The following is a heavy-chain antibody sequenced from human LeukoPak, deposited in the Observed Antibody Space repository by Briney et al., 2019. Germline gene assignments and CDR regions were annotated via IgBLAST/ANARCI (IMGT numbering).Heavy chain of an antibody. CDR1: GGSISSYY. V-gene: IGHV4-59*12. CDR3: ARRSPYSTGWSSYFDY. Sequence: SETLSLTCTVSGGSISSYYWSWIRQPPGKGLEWIGYIYYSGSTYYNPSLKSRVTISVDTSKNQFSLKLTSVTAADSAVYYCARRSPYSTGWSSYFDYWGQGALVTVSS. CDR2: IYYSGST. D-gene: IGHD6-19*01. J-gene: IGHJ4*02.